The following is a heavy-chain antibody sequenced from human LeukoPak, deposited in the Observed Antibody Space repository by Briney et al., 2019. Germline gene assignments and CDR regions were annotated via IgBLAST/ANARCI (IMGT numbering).Heavy chain of an antibody. CDR2: ISGSGGST. D-gene: IGHD3-10*01. CDR3: AKGTGSMLTYYFDY. J-gene: IGHJ4*02. V-gene: IGHV3-23*01. Sequence: GGSLRLSCAASGFTFSTYAMAWVRQAPGKGLEWVSAISGSGGSTYYADSVKGRFTISRDNSKNTLYLQMNSLRAEDTAVYYCAKGTGSMLTYYFDYWGQGTLVTVSS. CDR1: GFTFSTYA.